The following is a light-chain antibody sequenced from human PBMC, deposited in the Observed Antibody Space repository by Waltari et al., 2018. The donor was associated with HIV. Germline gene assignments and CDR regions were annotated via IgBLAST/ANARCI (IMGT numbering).Light chain of an antibody. Sequence: SSELTQDPAVSVALGQTVRITCQGDSLRSYYPSWYQQKPGQAPVLVIYGKNNRPSGIPDRFSGSSSGNTASLTITGAQAEDEADYYCNSRDSSGVVFGGGTKLTVL. CDR1: SLRSYY. J-gene: IGLJ2*01. CDR2: GKN. V-gene: IGLV3-19*01. CDR3: NSRDSSGVV.